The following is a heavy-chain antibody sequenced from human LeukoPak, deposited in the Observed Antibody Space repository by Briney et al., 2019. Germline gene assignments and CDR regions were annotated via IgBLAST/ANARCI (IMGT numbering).Heavy chain of an antibody. CDR3: ASGRDGYSYFDY. Sequence: SETLSLTCTVSGGSISSYYWSWIRQPPGKGLEWIGYIYYSGSTNYNPSLKSRVTISVHTSKNQFSLKLSSVTAADTAVYYCASGRDGYSYFDYWGEGTLVTVSS. CDR1: GGSISSYY. J-gene: IGHJ4*02. D-gene: IGHD5-24*01. V-gene: IGHV4-59*01. CDR2: IYYSGST.